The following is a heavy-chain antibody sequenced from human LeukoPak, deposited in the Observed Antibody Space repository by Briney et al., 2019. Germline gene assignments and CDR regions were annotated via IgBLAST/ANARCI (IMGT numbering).Heavy chain of an antibody. V-gene: IGHV4-34*01. J-gene: IGHJ4*02. D-gene: IGHD1-1*01. CDR1: GGSFSGYY. CDR2: INHSGST. Sequence: SETLSLTCAVYGGSFSGYYWSWIRQPPGKGLEWIGEINHSGSTNYNPSPKSRVTISVDTSKNQFSLKLSSVTAADAAVYYCARTRGWYNPFAYWGQGTLVTVSS. CDR3: ARTRGWYNPFAY.